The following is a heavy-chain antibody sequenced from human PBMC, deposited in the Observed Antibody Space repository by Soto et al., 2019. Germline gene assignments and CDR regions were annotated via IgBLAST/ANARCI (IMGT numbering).Heavy chain of an antibody. V-gene: IGHV1-69*13. CDR1: GGTFSSYA. Sequence: SVKVSCKASGGTFSSYAISWVRQAPGQGLEWMGGIIPIFGTANYAQKFQGRVTITADESTSTAYMELSSLRSEDTAVYYCARGTPTYYYDSSGHPPRYWGQGTLVTVSS. CDR3: ARGTPTYYYDSSGHPPRY. D-gene: IGHD3-22*01. CDR2: IIPIFGTA. J-gene: IGHJ4*02.